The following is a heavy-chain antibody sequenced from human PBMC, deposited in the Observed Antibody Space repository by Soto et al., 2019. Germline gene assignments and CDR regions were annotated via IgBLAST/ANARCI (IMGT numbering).Heavy chain of an antibody. CDR3: ARDTHSAGGWFDT. D-gene: IGHD2-15*01. Sequence: VQLVQSGAEVKKPGSSVKVSCKASGGTSRSLSITWVRQAPGQGLEWMGGITPRFGIPNYPQKFQGRLTITADKSTGTAYLELSSVRSEDTAVYYCARDTHSAGGWFDTWGRGTLVTVSS. CDR2: ITPRFGIP. V-gene: IGHV1-69*17. J-gene: IGHJ5*02. CDR1: GGTSRSLS.